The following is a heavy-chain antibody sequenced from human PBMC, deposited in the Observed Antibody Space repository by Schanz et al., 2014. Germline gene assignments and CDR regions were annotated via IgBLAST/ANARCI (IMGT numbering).Heavy chain of an antibody. CDR2: INSRSNFI. V-gene: IGHV3-21*01. CDR1: RIIFGTYS. Sequence: EVQLVESGGGLVKPGGSLRLSCTASRIIFGTYSMNWIRQTPKGLEWVSSINSRSNFIYYADSVKGRFTISRDNAKNSLYHQMNSLRAEDTAVYYCAGAVATIRADCCDIWGQGTMVAVSS. D-gene: IGHD5-12*01. CDR3: AGAVATIRADCCDI. J-gene: IGHJ3*02.